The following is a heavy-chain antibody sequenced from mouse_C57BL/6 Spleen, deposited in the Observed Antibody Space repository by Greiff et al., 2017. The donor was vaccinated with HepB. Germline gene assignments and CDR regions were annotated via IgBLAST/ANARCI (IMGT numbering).Heavy chain of an antibody. CDR3: ARFYSKNAMDY. Sequence: EVQGVESGGGLVKPGGSLKLSCAASGFTFSSYAMSWVRQTPEKRLEWVATISDGGSYTYYPDNVKGRFTISRDNAKNNLYLQMSHLKSEDTAMYYCARFYSKNAMDYWGQGTSVTVSS. CDR2: ISDGGSYT. D-gene: IGHD2-5*01. CDR1: GFTFSSYA. V-gene: IGHV5-4*01. J-gene: IGHJ4*01.